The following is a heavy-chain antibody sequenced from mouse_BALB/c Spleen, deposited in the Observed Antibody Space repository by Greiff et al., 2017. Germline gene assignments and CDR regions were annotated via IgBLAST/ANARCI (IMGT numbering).Heavy chain of an antibody. CDR2: INPSNGGT. J-gene: IGHJ4*01. CDR3: TRSGTYYRYDVGYAMDY. Sequence: QVQLKQSGAELVKPGASVKLSCKASGYTFTSYYMYWVKQRPGQGLEWIGEINPSNGGTNFNEKFKSKATLTVDKSSSTAYMQLSSLTSEDSAVYYCTRSGTYYRYDVGYAMDYWGQGTSVTVSS. D-gene: IGHD2-14*01. CDR1: GYTFTSYY. V-gene: IGHV1S81*02.